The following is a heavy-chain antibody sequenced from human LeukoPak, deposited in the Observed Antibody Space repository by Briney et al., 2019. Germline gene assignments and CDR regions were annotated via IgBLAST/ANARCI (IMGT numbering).Heavy chain of an antibody. CDR1: GITVSTNY. D-gene: IGHD2-2*01. Sequence: GGSLRLSCAASGITVSTNYMSWVRQAPGKGLEWVSIIYSGGATFYADSVKGRFTISRENSKNTLWLQMNSLRAEDTAVYYCAKDIVVVPAAMFDYWGQGTLVTVSS. CDR3: AKDIVVVPAAMFDY. CDR2: IYSGGAT. J-gene: IGHJ4*02. V-gene: IGHV3-53*01.